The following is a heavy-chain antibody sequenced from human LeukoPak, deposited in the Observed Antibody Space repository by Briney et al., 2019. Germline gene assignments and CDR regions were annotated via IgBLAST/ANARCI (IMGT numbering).Heavy chain of an antibody. D-gene: IGHD7-27*01. CDR3: ARDQNWDNEYYFDY. Sequence: PGGSQRLSCAVSGFTFSSYGMHWVRQAPGKGLEWVAVIWYDGSNKYYADSVKGRFTISRDNSKNTLYLQMNSLRAEDTAVYYCARDQNWDNEYYFDYWGQGTLVTVSS. CDR2: IWYDGSNK. J-gene: IGHJ4*02. CDR1: GFTFSSYG. V-gene: IGHV3-33*01.